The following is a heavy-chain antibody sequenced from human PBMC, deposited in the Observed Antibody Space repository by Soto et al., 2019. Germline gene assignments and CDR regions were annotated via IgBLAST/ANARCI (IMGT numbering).Heavy chain of an antibody. CDR2: IYHSGST. CDR3: ARSYYDFWSGYYSRDAFDI. CDR1: SGSISSSNW. J-gene: IGHJ3*02. Sequence: QVQLQESGPGLVKPSGTLSLTCAVSSGSISSSNWWSWVRQPPGKGLEWIGEIYHSGSTNYNPSLQSLVTISVDKSKNQFSLKLSSVTAADTAVYYCARSYYDFWSGYYSRDAFDIWGQGTMVTVSS. V-gene: IGHV4-4*02. D-gene: IGHD3-3*01.